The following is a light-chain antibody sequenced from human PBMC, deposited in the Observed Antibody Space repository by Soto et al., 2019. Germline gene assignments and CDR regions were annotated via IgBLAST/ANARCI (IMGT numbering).Light chain of an antibody. CDR1: SSDVGGYNY. Sequence: QSALTQPPSASGSPGQSVTISCTGTSSDVGGYNYVSWYQQHPGKAPKLMIYEVSKRPSGVPDRFSGSKSGNTASLTVSGLQAEDEADYYCTSYAGSTRYVFGTGTKLAV. CDR3: TSYAGSTRYV. J-gene: IGLJ1*01. V-gene: IGLV2-8*01. CDR2: EVS.